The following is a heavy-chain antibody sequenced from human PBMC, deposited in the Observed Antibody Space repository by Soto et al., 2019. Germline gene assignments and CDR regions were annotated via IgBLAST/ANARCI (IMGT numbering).Heavy chain of an antibody. CDR3: ANVPREYDNEFLDP. Sequence: PGGSLRLSCAASGFTFSSYGMHWVRQSPGKGLEWVAVISYDGTNKYYADSVKGRFTISRDNSKNTLYLQMNSLRAEDTAVYYCANVPREYDNEFLDPWGKGTLVTVYS. CDR1: GFTFSSYG. CDR2: ISYDGTNK. D-gene: IGHD3-9*01. V-gene: IGHV3-30*18. J-gene: IGHJ5*02.